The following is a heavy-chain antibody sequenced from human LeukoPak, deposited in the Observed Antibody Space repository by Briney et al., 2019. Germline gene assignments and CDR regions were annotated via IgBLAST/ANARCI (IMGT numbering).Heavy chain of an antibody. D-gene: IGHD3-10*01. J-gene: IGHJ6*02. Sequence: PGRSLRLSCAASGFTFSSYGMHWVRQAPGKGLEWVAVLWCDGSNKYYADSVKGRFTISRDNSKNKLYLQMNSMRAEDTAVYYCARSNDDGSGSYYTPRYYYYGMNVWGQGTTVTVSS. CDR3: ARSNDDGSGSYYTPRYYYYGMNV. V-gene: IGHV3-33*01. CDR1: GFTFSSYG. CDR2: LWCDGSNK.